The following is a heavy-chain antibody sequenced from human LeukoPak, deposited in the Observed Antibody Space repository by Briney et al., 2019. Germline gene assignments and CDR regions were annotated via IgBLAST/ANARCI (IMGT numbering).Heavy chain of an antibody. D-gene: IGHD3-16*02. Sequence: GGTLRLSCAASGFTFSSYGMSWVRQAPGKGLEWVSAISGSGGSTYYADSVKGRFTISRDNAKNSLYLQMNSLRAEDTAVYYCARPHNYDYVWGSYRDAFDIWGQGTMVTVSS. J-gene: IGHJ3*02. CDR3: ARPHNYDYVWGSYRDAFDI. V-gene: IGHV3-23*01. CDR2: ISGSGGST. CDR1: GFTFSSYG.